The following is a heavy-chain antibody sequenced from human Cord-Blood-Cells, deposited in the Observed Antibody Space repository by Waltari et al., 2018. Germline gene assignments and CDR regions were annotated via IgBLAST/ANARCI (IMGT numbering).Heavy chain of an antibody. Sequence: QVQLVQSGAEVKKPGASVKVSCKASGYTFTSYAMHWVRQAPGQRLEWMGWINAGNGNTKYSQKFQGRVTITRDTSASTAYMELSSLRSEDTTVYYCARADVGAKFDPWGQGTLVTVSS. CDR3: ARADVGAKFDP. CDR1: GYTFTSYA. D-gene: IGHD1-26*01. CDR2: INAGNGNT. V-gene: IGHV1-3*01. J-gene: IGHJ5*02.